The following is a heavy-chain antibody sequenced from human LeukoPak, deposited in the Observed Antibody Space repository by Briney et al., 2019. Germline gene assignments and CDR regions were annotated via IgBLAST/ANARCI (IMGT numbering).Heavy chain of an antibody. CDR1: RGIYSNHF. J-gene: IGHJ4*02. CDR3: ARHEFDSGSLPYFDA. D-gene: IGHD3-10*01. Sequence: PSETLSLTCPVYRGIYSNHFWSWIRQPPGKGLDWIGEINHSGGTNYSPSLKSRVTISVATSKNQFSLNLRSVTAADTAVYYCARHEFDSGSLPYFDAWGQGILVTVSS. V-gene: IGHV4-34*01. CDR2: INHSGGT.